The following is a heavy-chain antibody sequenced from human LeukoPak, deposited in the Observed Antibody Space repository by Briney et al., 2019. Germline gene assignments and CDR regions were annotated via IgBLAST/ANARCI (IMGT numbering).Heavy chain of an antibody. CDR3: AKSLQSGATKSFYYYMDV. CDR2: ISGSGGST. V-gene: IGHV3-23*01. D-gene: IGHD1-26*01. Sequence: GESLRLSCAASGFTFSSYGMHWVRQAPGKGLEWVSGISGSGGSTYYADSVKGRFTISRDNSKNTLYLQMNGLRAEDTAVYYCAKSLQSGATKSFYYYMDVWGKGTTVTVSS. CDR1: GFTFSSYG. J-gene: IGHJ6*03.